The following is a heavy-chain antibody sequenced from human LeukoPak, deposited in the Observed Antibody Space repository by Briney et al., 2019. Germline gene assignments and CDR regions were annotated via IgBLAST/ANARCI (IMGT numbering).Heavy chain of an antibody. V-gene: IGHV4-38-2*02. CDR2: IYHSGST. CDR1: GYSISSGYY. CDR3: ARAEITIFGVVIITPWAY. J-gene: IGHJ4*02. Sequence: SETLPLTCTVSGYSISSGYYWGWIRQPPGKGLEWIGSIYHSGSTYYNPSLKSRVTISVDTSKNQFSLKLSSVTAADTAVYYCARAEITIFGVVIITPWAYWGQGTLVTVSS. D-gene: IGHD3-3*01.